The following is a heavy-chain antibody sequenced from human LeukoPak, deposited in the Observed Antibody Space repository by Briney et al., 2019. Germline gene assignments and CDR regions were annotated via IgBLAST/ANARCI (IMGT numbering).Heavy chain of an antibody. CDR1: GGSISSYY. D-gene: IGHD6-13*01. J-gene: IGHJ4*02. CDR2: IYYSGST. Sequence: PSETLSPTCTVSGGSISSYYWSWIRQPPGKGLEWIGYIYYSGSTNYNPSLKSRVTISVDTSKNQFSLKLSSVTAADTAVYYYARVMAAAGPIDYWGQGTLVTVSS. V-gene: IGHV4-59*01. CDR3: ARVMAAAGPIDY.